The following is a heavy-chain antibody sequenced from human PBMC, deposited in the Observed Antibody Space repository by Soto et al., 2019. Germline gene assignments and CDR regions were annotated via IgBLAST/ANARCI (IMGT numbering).Heavy chain of an antibody. CDR3: ARDLNVAVAPPDYYYYGTDV. V-gene: IGHV1-18*01. CDR1: GYTFTGYG. Sequence: GASVKVSCKASGYTFTGYGISWVRQAPGQGLEWMGWISAYNGNTNYAQKLQGRVTMTTDTSTSTAYMELRSLRSDDTAVYYCARDLNVAVAPPDYYYYGTDVWGKGTTVTVSS. J-gene: IGHJ6*04. D-gene: IGHD6-19*01. CDR2: ISAYNGNT.